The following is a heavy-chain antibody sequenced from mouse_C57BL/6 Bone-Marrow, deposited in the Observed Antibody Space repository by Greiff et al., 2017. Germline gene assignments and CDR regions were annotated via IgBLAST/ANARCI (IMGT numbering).Heavy chain of an antibody. CDR3: ARTTTVVAGDY. J-gene: IGHJ2*01. Sequence: QVQLQQPGAELVMPGASVKLSCKASGYTFTSYWMHWVKQRPGQGLEWIGEIDPSDSYTNYNQKLKGKSTLTVDKSSSTAYMQLSSRTSEDSAVYYCARTTTVVAGDYWGQGTTLTVAS. V-gene: IGHV1-69*01. CDR1: GYTFTSYW. D-gene: IGHD1-1*01. CDR2: IDPSDSYT.